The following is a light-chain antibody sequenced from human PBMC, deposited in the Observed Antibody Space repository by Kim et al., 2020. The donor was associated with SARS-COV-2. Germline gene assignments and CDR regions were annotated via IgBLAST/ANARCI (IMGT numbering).Light chain of an antibody. J-gene: IGKJ1*01. CDR3: QQYNTWT. V-gene: IGKV1-5*03. Sequence: LSASVGDRVTITCRTSQSVSNWLAWYQQKPGKAPKLLIYKASTLEGGVPSRFSGSGSGTEFTLTITSLQPDDFATYYCQQYNTWTFGQGTKVEIK. CDR1: QSVSNW. CDR2: KAS.